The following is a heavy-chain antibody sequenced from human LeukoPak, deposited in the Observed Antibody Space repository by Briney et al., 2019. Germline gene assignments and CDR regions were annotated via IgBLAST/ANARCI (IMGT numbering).Heavy chain of an antibody. CDR2: IYPGDSDT. V-gene: IGHV5-51*01. Sequence: KNGESLQISCKGSGYSFTSYWIGWVRQLPGKGLEWMGIIYPGDSDTRYSPSFQGQVTISADKSISTAYLQWSSLKASDTAMYYCARQFYYGSGNNAFDIWGQGTMVTVSS. CDR1: GYSFTSYW. CDR3: ARQFYYGSGNNAFDI. J-gene: IGHJ3*02. D-gene: IGHD3-10*01.